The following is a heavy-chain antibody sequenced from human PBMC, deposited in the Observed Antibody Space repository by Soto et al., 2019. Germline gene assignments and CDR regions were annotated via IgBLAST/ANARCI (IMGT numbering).Heavy chain of an antibody. CDR3: ARGITMVRGPWLFDY. V-gene: IGHV4-59*01. J-gene: IGHJ4*02. D-gene: IGHD3-10*01. Sequence: SETLSLTCTVSGGSISSYYWSWIRQPPGKGLEWIGYIYYSGSTNYNPSLKSRVTISVDTSKNQFSLKLSSVTAADTAVYYCARGITMVRGPWLFDYWGQGTLVTV. CDR1: GGSISSYY. CDR2: IYYSGST.